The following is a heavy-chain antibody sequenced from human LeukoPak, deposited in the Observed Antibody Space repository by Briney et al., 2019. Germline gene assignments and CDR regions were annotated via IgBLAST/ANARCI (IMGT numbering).Heavy chain of an antibody. J-gene: IGHJ6*02. Sequence: ASVKVSCKASGYTFTGYYMHWVRQAPGQGLEWMGWINPNSGGTNYAQKLQGWVTMTRDTSISTAYMELSRLRSDDTAVYYCARDRPKGVARRLMDVWGQGTTVTVSS. CDR1: GYTFTGYY. D-gene: IGHD3-3*01. CDR2: INPNSGGT. V-gene: IGHV1-2*04. CDR3: ARDRPKGVARRLMDV.